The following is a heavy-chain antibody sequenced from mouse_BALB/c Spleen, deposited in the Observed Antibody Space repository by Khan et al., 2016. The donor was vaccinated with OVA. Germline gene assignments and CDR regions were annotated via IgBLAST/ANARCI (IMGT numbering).Heavy chain of an antibody. J-gene: IGHJ2*01. CDR1: GFSFSSYS. Sequence: EVELVESGGGLVRPGGSLKLSCAASGFSFSSYSMSWVRQTPEKRLQWVATISSGGTYTYYPDCVRGRFTISRDTANNTLYLQMSSLKAEDTDMDYCARHRGYYGSKPYFDYWGQGTTVTVSA. CDR2: ISSGGTYT. D-gene: IGHD1-1*01. V-gene: IGHV5-6-4*01. CDR3: ARHRGYYGSKPYFDY.